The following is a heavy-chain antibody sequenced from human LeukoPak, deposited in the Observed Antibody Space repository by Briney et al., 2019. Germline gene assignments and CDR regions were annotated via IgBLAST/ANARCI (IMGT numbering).Heavy chain of an antibody. Sequence: SETLPLTCAVYGGSFSGYYWSWIRQPPGKGLEWIGEINHSGRTNNNPSLKSRVTISVDTSKNQFSLKLSSVTAADMAVYYCARSHYDSGSDVGYWGQGTLVIVSS. CDR2: INHSGRT. J-gene: IGHJ4*02. CDR3: ARSHYDSGSDVGY. V-gene: IGHV4-34*01. CDR1: GGSFSGYY. D-gene: IGHD3-10*01.